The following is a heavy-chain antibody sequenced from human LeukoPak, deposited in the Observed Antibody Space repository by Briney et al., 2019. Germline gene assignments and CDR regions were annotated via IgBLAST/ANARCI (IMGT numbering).Heavy chain of an antibody. CDR2: MFHSGST. J-gene: IGHJ6*03. V-gene: IGHV4-38-2*02. D-gene: IGHD5-18*01. CDR3: ARDGKYGYSRGTDRGASNTYYYYMDV. Sequence: SETLSLTCTVSGYSISSGHYWAWIRQSPEKGLECIATMFHSGSTYYNPSLKSRVTTSVDTSKNEFSLNLSSVTAADTAVYYCARDGKYGYSRGTDRGASNTYYYYMDVWGRGTTVTISS. CDR1: GYSISSGHY.